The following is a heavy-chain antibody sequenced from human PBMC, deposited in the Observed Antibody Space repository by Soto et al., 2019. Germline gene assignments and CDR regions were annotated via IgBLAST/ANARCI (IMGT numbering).Heavy chain of an antibody. D-gene: IGHD3-16*01. CDR3: VRGGRAWYFDN. V-gene: IGHV1-69*13. J-gene: IGHJ4*02. CDR1: GGTFSSDS. CDR2: IIPMFDTP. Sequence: GASVKVSCKASGGTFSSDSFSWVRQAPGQGLEWMGGIIPMFDTPIYAQKFQDRVTITADESKNQFSLHLNSVTPEDTGVYYCVRGGRAWYFDNWGQGTLVTVSS.